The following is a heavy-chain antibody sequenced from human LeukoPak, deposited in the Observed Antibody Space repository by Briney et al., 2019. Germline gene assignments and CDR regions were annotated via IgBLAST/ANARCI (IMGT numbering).Heavy chain of an antibody. Sequence: GGSLRLSCAASGFTFSSYAMSWVRQAPGKGLEWVSGISGSGGSTYYADSVKGRFTISRDNSKNTLYLQMNSLRAEDTAVYYCAKVPYYYDSSGYIYFDYWGQGTLVTVSS. CDR2: ISGSGGST. CDR3: AKVPYYYDSSGYIYFDY. V-gene: IGHV3-23*01. CDR1: GFTFSSYA. D-gene: IGHD3-22*01. J-gene: IGHJ4*02.